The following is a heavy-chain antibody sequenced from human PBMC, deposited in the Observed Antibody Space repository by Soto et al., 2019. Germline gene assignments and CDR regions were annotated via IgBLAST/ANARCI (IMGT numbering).Heavy chain of an antibody. Sequence: PSETLSLTFTVCSGSISSSSYYWGWIRQPPGKGLEWIGSIYYSGSTYYNPSLKSRVTISVDTSKNQFSLKLSSVTAADTAVYYCARYSGYANYYYYGMDVWGQGTMVTVSS. D-gene: IGHD5-12*01. J-gene: IGHJ6*02. CDR1: SGSISSSSYY. V-gene: IGHV4-39*01. CDR3: ARYSGYANYYYYGMDV. CDR2: IYYSGST.